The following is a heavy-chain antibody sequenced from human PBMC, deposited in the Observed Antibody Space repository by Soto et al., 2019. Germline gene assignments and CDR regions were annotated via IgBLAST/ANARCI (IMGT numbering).Heavy chain of an antibody. Sequence: GASVKVSCKACGYSFTSYGISWVRQAPGQGLEWMGWISAYNGNTNYAQKLQGRVTMTTDTSTSTAYMELRSLRSDDTAVYYCARDPSVLRSSGSHNWFDPWGQGTLVTVSS. CDR3: ARDPSVLRSSGSHNWFDP. CDR1: GYSFTSYG. D-gene: IGHD3-22*01. V-gene: IGHV1-18*01. CDR2: ISAYNGNT. J-gene: IGHJ5*02.